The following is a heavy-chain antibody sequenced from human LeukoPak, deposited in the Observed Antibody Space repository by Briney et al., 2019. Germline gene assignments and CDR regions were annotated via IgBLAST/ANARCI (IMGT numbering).Heavy chain of an antibody. Sequence: GGSLRLSCEASGFTLSSYGMHWVRQPPGKGLEWVAYIPYGGSNKYYADPVKGRFTISRDNSKNTLYLQMNSLRAEDTAVYYCAKDRRYSSSPHFDYWGQGTLVTVSS. J-gene: IGHJ4*02. CDR3: AKDRRYSSSPHFDY. V-gene: IGHV3-30*02. D-gene: IGHD6-6*01. CDR2: IPYGGSNK. CDR1: GFTLSSYG.